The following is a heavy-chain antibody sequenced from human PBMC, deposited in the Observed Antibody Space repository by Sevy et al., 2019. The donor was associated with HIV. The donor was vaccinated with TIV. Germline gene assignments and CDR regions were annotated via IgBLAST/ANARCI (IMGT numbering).Heavy chain of an antibody. CDR2: LYSAGST. D-gene: IGHD3-10*01. V-gene: IGHV3-53*01. J-gene: IGHJ5*02. CDR1: GLTVSSNY. Sequence: GGSLRLSCAASGLTVSSNYMSWVRQAPGKGLEWVSTLYSAGSTFYAESVKGRFTISRDNSKNTQYLQMNSLRAEDTAVYYCARDPPKGSRGSWFDTWGQGTLVTVSS. CDR3: ARDPPKGSRGSWFDT.